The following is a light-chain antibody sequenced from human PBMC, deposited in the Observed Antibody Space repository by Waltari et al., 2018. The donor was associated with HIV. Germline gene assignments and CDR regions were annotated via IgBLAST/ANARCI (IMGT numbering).Light chain of an antibody. J-gene: IGLJ1*01. CDR2: VDD. CDR1: RSTIGSHS. V-gene: IGLV1-44*01. CDR3: AAWDDSLNGYV. Sequence: QSVLTQPPSASGTPGQRVTISCSGRRSTIGSHSVTWYQQLPGTAPKLLIYVDDPRPSGVPDRFSGSKSGTSASLAISGPQSEDEAVYFCAAWDDSLNGYVFGAGTKVTVL.